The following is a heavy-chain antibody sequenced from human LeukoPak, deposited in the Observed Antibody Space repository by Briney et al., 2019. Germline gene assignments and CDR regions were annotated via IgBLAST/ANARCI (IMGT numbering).Heavy chain of an antibody. Sequence: GGSLRLSCAASGVTFSSYAMSWVRQAPGQGLEWVSAISGSGGSTYYADSVKGRFTISRDNSKNTLYLQMNSLRAEDTAVYYCAKDRDYYDSSGYPTPYYFDYWGQGTLVTASS. CDR1: GVTFSSYA. J-gene: IGHJ4*02. V-gene: IGHV3-23*01. D-gene: IGHD3-22*01. CDR3: AKDRDYYDSSGYPTPYYFDY. CDR2: ISGSGGST.